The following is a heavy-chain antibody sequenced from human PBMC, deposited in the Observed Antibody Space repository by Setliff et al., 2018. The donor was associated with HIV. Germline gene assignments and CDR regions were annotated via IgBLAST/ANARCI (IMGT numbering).Heavy chain of an antibody. Sequence: HPGGSLRLSCAASGFIFSNYAMTWVRQAPGKGLEWVSVIYTGDGNSYYVDSVKGRFTVFRDTSRTTLYLQMNSLRVVDTAIYYCVKGGDYTNPFDSWGQGTLVTVSS. CDR3: VKGGDYTNPFDS. J-gene: IGHJ4*02. D-gene: IGHD4-4*01. V-gene: IGHV3-23*03. CDR1: GFIFSNYA. CDR2: IYTGDGNS.